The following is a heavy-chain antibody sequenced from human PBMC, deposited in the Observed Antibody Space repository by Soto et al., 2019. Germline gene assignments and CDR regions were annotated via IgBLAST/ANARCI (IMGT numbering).Heavy chain of an antibody. D-gene: IGHD1-26*01. CDR3: ARGPRRLYPNDS. CDR2: INMDGSST. CDR1: GFIFSSDW. J-gene: IGHJ5*01. Sequence: GGSLRLSCAASGFIFSSDWMHWVRQAAGKGLEWVSRINMDGSSTNYADSVKGRFTISRDNAKNMLYLQMDSLRAEDTAVYYCARGPRRLYPNDSCGHGALVTVSP. V-gene: IGHV3-74*01.